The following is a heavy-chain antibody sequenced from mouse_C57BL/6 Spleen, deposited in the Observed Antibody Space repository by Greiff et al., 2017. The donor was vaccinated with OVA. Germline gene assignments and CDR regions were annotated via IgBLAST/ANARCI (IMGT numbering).Heavy chain of an antibody. CDR2: INPSSGYT. J-gene: IGHJ2*01. CDR1: GYTFTSYW. V-gene: IGHV1-7*01. Sequence: VQLQQSGAELAKPGASVKLSCKASGYTFTSYWMHWVKQRPGQGLEWIGYINPSSGYTKYNQKFKDKATLTAEKSSSTAYMQLSSLTYEDSAVYYCAIRYSNYVHYWGQGTTLTVSS. D-gene: IGHD2-5*01. CDR3: AIRYSNYVHY.